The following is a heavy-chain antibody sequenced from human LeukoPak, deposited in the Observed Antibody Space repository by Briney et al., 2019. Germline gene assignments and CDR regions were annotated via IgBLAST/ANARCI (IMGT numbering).Heavy chain of an antibody. V-gene: IGHV4-34*01. Sequence: SETLSLTCAVYGGSFSGYYWSWIRQPPGKGLEWIGEINYSGSTNYNPSLKSRVTISVDTSKNQFSLKLSSVTAADTAVYYCARGSWEYGFDYWGQGTLVTVSS. D-gene: IGHD1-26*01. J-gene: IGHJ4*02. CDR2: INYSGST. CDR1: GGSFSGYY. CDR3: ARGSWEYGFDY.